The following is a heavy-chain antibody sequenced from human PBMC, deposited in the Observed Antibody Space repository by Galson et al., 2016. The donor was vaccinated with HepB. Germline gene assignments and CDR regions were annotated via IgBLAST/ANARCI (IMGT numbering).Heavy chain of an antibody. J-gene: IGHJ4*02. CDR2: INNDGCAA. Sequence: SLRLSCAASGFSFSRYWMRWVRQAPGKGLVWVSQINNDGCAATYADSVKGRFTASRDNANNMLYLQMNSLRVEDTAVYYCLSLVGEDFWGQGALVTVSS. D-gene: IGHD1-26*01. CDR1: GFSFSRYW. CDR3: LSLVGEDF. V-gene: IGHV3-74*03.